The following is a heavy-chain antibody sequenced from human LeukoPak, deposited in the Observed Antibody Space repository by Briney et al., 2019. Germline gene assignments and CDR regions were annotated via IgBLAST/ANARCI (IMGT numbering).Heavy chain of an antibody. CDR3: ARGPRYYYDSSGYLDY. D-gene: IGHD3-22*01. J-gene: IGHJ4*02. Sequence: SQTLSLTCAVSGGSISSGGYSWSWIRQPPGKGLEWIGYIYHSGSTYYNPSLKSRVTISVDRSKNQFSLKLSSVTAADTAVYYCARGPRYYYDSSGYLDYWGQGTLVTVSS. V-gene: IGHV4-30-2*01. CDR2: IYHSGST. CDR1: GGSISSGGYS.